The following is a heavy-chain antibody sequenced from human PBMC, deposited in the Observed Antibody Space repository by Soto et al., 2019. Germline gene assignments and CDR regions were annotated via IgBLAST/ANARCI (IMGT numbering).Heavy chain of an antibody. V-gene: IGHV3-30*03. D-gene: IGHD3-3*01. CDR1: GFTFSSYG. Sequence: PGGSLRLSCAASGFTFSSYGMHWVRQAPGKGLEWVAVISYDGSNKYYADSVKGRFTISRDNSKNTLYLQMSSLRSEDTAVYYCARGHYDFPQYMDVWGQGTTVTVSS. CDR3: ARGHYDFPQYMDV. J-gene: IGHJ6*03. CDR2: ISYDGSNK.